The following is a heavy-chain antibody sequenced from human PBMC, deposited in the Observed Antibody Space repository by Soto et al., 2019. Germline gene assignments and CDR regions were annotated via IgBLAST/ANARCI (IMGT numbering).Heavy chain of an antibody. CDR2: ISYDGSNK. Sequence: QVQLVESGGGVVQPGRSLRLSCAASGFTFSSYGMHWVRQAPGKELEWVAVISYDGSNKYYADSVKGRFTISRDNSKNTLYLQMNSLRAEDTAVYYCAKSMSGVVTDAGLDDAFDIWGQGTMVTVSS. CDR3: AKSMSGVVTDAGLDDAFDI. CDR1: GFTFSSYG. J-gene: IGHJ3*02. V-gene: IGHV3-30*18. D-gene: IGHD3-3*01.